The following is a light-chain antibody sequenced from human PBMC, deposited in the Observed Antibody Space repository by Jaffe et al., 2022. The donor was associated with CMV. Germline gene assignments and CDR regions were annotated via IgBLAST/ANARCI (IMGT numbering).Light chain of an antibody. V-gene: IGLV1-40*01. CDR2: GNN. Sequence: QSVLTQPPSVSGAPGQRVTISCTGSSSDIGAGSDVHWYQHLPGAAPKLLIYGNNNRPSGVPDRFSGSKSGTSASLGITGLRTEDEADYYCQSYDSSLSGSRVFGGGTKLTVL. CDR3: QSYDSSLSGSRV. CDR1: SSDIGAGSD. J-gene: IGLJ2*01.